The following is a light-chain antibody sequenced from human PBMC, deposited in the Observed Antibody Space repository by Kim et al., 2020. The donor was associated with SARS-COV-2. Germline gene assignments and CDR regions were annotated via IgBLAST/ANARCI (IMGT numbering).Light chain of an antibody. CDR1: SLKTSY. V-gene: IGLV3-19*01. CDR3: SSRDTTNSHVV. CDR2: GKD. Sequence: LGQTVKITCQGDSLKTSYATWYQQKPGQAPVLVLYGKDNRPSGIPDRFSGSSSSNSGSLTITGAQAEDEADYYCSSRDTTNSHVVFGGGTQLTVL. J-gene: IGLJ2*01.